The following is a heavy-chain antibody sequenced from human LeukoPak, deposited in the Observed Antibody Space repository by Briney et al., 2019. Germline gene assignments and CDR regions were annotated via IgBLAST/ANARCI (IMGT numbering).Heavy chain of an antibody. CDR1: GYTFTSYG. J-gene: IGHJ4*02. V-gene: IGHV1-18*01. D-gene: IGHD3-22*01. CDR2: ISAYNGNT. Sequence: ASVKVSCKASGYTFTSYGISWVRQAPGQGLEWMGWISAYNGNTNYAQKLQGRVTMTTDTSTSTAYVELRSLRSDDTAVYYCARDRDDSSGYYTNWGQGTLVTVSS. CDR3: ARDRDDSSGYYTN.